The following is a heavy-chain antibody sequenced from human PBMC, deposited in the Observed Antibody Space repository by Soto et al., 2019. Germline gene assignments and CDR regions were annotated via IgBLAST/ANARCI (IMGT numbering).Heavy chain of an antibody. CDR1: GYTFTNYG. J-gene: IGHJ4*02. V-gene: IGHV1-18*01. D-gene: IGHD3-10*01. CDR2: ISHWGKT. Sequence: ASVKVSCKASGYTFTNYGISWVRQAPGQGLEWMGWISHWGKTNYAQKLQGRVTMATDTSASTAFMELRSLRSDDTAMYFCARDLDGSGSYYTDYWGQGTLVTVSS. CDR3: ARDLDGSGSYYTDY.